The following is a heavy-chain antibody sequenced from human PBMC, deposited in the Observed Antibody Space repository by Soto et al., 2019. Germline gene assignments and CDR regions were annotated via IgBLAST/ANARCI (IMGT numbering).Heavy chain of an antibody. J-gene: IGHJ4*02. Sequence: EVQLVESGGGPVKPGGSLRLSCAASEFTFSIYNMNWVRQAPGKGLEWISSISSSSDYIYYADSVKGRFTISRDNAKNSLYLQLNSLRAEDTAVYYCARSPGRDGYNHFDYWGQGTLVTVSS. CDR3: ARSPGRDGYNHFDY. CDR2: ISSSSDYI. D-gene: IGHD5-12*01. V-gene: IGHV3-21*01. CDR1: EFTFSIYN.